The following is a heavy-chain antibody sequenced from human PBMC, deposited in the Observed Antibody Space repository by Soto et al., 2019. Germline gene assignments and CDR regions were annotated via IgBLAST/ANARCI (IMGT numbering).Heavy chain of an antibody. J-gene: IGHJ4*02. CDR3: AGPGPFDS. V-gene: IGHV3-73*01. D-gene: IGHD1-1*01. CDR2: IRNKANNYAT. Sequence: DVQMVESGGGLVQPGGSLKLSCATTGFTFAGSAIHWVRQAPGKGLEWIGRIRNKANNYATAYPASVAGRFTISRDDSNTTAYLEMNSLTTEDTAMYYCAGPGPFDSWGQGTRVTVAS. CDR1: GFTFAGSA.